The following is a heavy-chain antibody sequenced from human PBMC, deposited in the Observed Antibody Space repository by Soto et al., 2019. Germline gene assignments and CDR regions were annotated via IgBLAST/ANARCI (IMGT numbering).Heavy chain of an antibody. V-gene: IGHV1-69*13. J-gene: IGHJ4*02. Sequence: SVKVSCKASGGTFSSYSISWVRQAPGQGLEWMGGIIPIFGTANYAQKFQGRVTITADESTSTAYMELSSLRSEDTAVYYCARGKRKEVATAYDYWGQGTLVTVSS. D-gene: IGHD5-18*01. CDR2: IIPIFGTA. CDR1: GGTFSSYS. CDR3: ARGKRKEVATAYDY.